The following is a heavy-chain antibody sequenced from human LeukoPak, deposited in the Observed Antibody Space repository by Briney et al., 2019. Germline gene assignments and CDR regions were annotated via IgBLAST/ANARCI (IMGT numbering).Heavy chain of an antibody. V-gene: IGHV4-30-2*01. CDR3: AREYYGSGNWGQD. Sequence: SETLSLTCTVSGGSISSGGYYWSWIRQPPGKGLEWIGYIYHSGSTYYNPSLKSRVTISVDRSKNQFSLKLSSVTAADTAVYYCAREYYGSGNWGQDWGRGTLVTVSS. D-gene: IGHD3-10*01. J-gene: IGHJ4*02. CDR1: GGSISSGGYY. CDR2: IYHSGST.